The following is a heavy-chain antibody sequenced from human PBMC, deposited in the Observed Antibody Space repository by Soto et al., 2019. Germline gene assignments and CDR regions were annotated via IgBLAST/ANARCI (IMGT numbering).Heavy chain of an antibody. CDR1: GFTFSSYS. J-gene: IGHJ4*02. V-gene: IGHV3-48*01. D-gene: IGHD6-6*01. Sequence: GGSLRLSCEASGFTFSSYSMTWVRQAPGKGLEWISYISNSGSVIYYADSVKGRFTISRDNAKNSVYLQMNSLRAEDTAVYYCARDFHSSSSCFEYWSQGTLVTVSS. CDR2: ISNSGSVI. CDR3: ARDFHSSSSCFEY.